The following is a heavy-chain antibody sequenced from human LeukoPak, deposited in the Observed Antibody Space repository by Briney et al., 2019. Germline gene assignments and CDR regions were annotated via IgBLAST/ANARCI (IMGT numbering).Heavy chain of an antibody. CDR3: ATDLYDNSGYRFDP. CDR2: FDPEDGET. Sequence: ASVKVSCKVSGYTLTELSMHWVRQAPGKGLEWMGGFDPEDGETIYAQKFQGRVTMTEDTSTDTAYMELSSLRSEDTAVYYCATDLYDNSGYRFDPWGQGTLVTVSS. J-gene: IGHJ5*02. D-gene: IGHD3-22*01. CDR1: GYTLTELS. V-gene: IGHV1-24*01.